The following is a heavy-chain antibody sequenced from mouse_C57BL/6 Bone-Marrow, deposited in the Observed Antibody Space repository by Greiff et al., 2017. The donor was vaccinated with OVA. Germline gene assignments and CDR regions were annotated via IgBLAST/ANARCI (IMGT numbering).Heavy chain of an antibody. J-gene: IGHJ3*01. Sequence: EVKLVESGGGLVQPKGSLKLSCAASGFSFNTYAMNWVRQAPGKGLEWVARIRSKSNNYATYYADSVKDRFTISRDDSESMLYLQMNNLKTEDTAMYYCVSPYYYGSSLAWFAYWGQGTLVTVSA. CDR1: GFSFNTYA. CDR3: VSPYYYGSSLAWFAY. CDR2: IRSKSNNYAT. D-gene: IGHD1-1*01. V-gene: IGHV10-1*01.